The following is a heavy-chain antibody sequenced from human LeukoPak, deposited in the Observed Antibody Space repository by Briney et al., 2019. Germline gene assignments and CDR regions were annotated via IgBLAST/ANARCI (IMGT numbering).Heavy chain of an antibody. V-gene: IGHV4-59*01. D-gene: IGHD3-22*01. CDR2: IYYSGST. J-gene: IGHJ3*02. CDR1: GGSISSYY. Sequence: PSETLSLTCTVSGGSISSYYWSWIRQPPGKGLEWIGDIYYSGSTNYNPSLKSRVTISVDTSKNQFSLKLSSVTAADTAVYYCARAEYYYDSSGYRIDAFDIWGQGTMVTVSS. CDR3: ARAEYYYDSSGYRIDAFDI.